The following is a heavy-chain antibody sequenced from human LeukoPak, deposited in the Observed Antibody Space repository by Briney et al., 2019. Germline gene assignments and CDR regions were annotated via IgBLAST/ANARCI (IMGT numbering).Heavy chain of an antibody. CDR2: IYYSGST. V-gene: IGHV4-59*01. J-gene: IGHJ3*02. CDR3: ARGPLGDAFDI. Sequence: SETLSLTCTVSGVSISSYYWSWIRQPPGKGLEWIGYIYYSGSTNYNPSLKSRVTISVDTSKNQFSLKLSSVTAADTAVYYCARGPLGDAFDIWGQGTMVTVSS. CDR1: GVSISSYY.